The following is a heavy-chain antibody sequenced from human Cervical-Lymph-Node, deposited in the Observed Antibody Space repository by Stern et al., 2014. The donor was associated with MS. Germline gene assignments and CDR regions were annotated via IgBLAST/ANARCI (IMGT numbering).Heavy chain of an antibody. CDR1: GGSITSGGYY. J-gene: IGHJ4*02. CDR2: IYYSGST. V-gene: IGHV4-31*03. Sequence: DQLVESGPGLVKPSQTLSLTCTVSGGSITSGGYYWTWIRQHPGKGLEWIGHIYYSGSTYYNPSLKSRVTISADASKNQFSLKLSSVTAADTAVYYCARDVGRRGYFDYWGQGTLATVSS. CDR3: ARDVGRRGYFDY. D-gene: IGHD3/OR15-3a*01.